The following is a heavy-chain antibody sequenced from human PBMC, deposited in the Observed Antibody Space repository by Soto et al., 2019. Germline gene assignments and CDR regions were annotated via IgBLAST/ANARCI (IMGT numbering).Heavy chain of an antibody. CDR1: GDSVSGNSAG. J-gene: IGHJ4*01. Sequence: SQTLSLTCAITGDSVSGNSAGWSWVRQSPSRGLEWLGRTYYRSKWYYGYAVSVRGRITINPDTSKNQYSLQLNSVTPEDTAVYFCARGEQYSGRIFDYWGQGTLVTVSS. V-gene: IGHV6-1*01. CDR2: TYYRSKWYY. D-gene: IGHD1-26*01. CDR3: ARGEQYSGRIFDY.